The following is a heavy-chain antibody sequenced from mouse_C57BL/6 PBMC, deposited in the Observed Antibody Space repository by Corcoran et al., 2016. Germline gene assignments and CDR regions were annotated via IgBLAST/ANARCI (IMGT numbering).Heavy chain of an antibody. Sequence: QVQLQQPGAELVKPGASVKMSCKASGYTFTSYWITWVKQRPGQSLDWIGHIYPGSGSTKYNEKFKNKATLTVDTSSSTAYMRLSSLTSEVSAVYYCARGGYDYDGLFYFDYWGQGTTLTVSS. V-gene: IGHV1-55*01. D-gene: IGHD2-4*01. CDR3: ARGGYDYDGLFYFDY. CDR1: GYTFTSYW. J-gene: IGHJ2*01. CDR2: IYPGSGST.